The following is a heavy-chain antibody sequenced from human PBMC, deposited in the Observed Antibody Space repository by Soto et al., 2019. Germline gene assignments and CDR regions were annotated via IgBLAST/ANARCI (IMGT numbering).Heavy chain of an antibody. CDR1: GVSIRSCY. CDR2: IYYSGST. CDR3: ARRYGSAFDF. Sequence: PSATLYLTCTVSGVSIRSCYWSWIRQPPGKGLEWIGYIYYSGSTNYNPSLKSRVTISVDTSKNQFSLKLSSVTAADTAVYYCARRYGSAFDFWGQGTMVT. V-gene: IGHV4-59*08. D-gene: IGHD1-20*01. J-gene: IGHJ3*01.